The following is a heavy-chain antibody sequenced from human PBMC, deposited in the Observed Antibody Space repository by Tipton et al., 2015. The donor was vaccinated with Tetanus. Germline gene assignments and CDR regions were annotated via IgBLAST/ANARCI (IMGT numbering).Heavy chain of an antibody. Sequence: TLSLTCSVSGGSISSSDHYWGWIRQHPGKGLEWIGYIYYSGSTNYNSSLKSRVTISVDTSKNQFSLKLSSVTAADTAVYYCARHVHGFGALLTPAATHYYYGMDVWGQGTTVTVSS. CDR2: IYYSGST. V-gene: IGHV4-61*05. CDR3: ARHVHGFGALLTPAATHYYYGMDV. D-gene: IGHD2-2*01. J-gene: IGHJ6*02. CDR1: GGSISSSDHY.